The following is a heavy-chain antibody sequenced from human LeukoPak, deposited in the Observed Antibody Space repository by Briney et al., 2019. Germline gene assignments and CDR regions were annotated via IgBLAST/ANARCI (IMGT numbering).Heavy chain of an antibody. Sequence: ASVKVSCKASGYKFNSYGIAWVRQAPGQGLEWMGWISGYNGNTNYVQRLQDRVTMTTDTSTTTAYMELRSLRSDDTAVYYCARGRYDISCPDLWGQGTLVTVSS. V-gene: IGHV1-18*01. CDR1: GYKFNSYG. CDR2: ISGYNGNT. D-gene: IGHD2-2*01. CDR3: ARGRYDISCPDL. J-gene: IGHJ5*02.